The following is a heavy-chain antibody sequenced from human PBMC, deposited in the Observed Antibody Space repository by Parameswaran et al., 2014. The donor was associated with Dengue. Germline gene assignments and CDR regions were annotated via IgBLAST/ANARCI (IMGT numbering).Heavy chain of an antibody. Sequence: VRQAPGKALEWLALIYWDDDKRYSPSLKSRLTITKDTSKNQVVLTMTNMDPVDTATYYCAHIEYDYVWGSYRLPNWFDPWGQGTLVTVSS. D-gene: IGHD3-16*02. V-gene: IGHV2-5*02. J-gene: IGHJ5*02. CDR2: IYWDDDK. CDR3: AHIEYDYVWGSYRLPNWFDP.